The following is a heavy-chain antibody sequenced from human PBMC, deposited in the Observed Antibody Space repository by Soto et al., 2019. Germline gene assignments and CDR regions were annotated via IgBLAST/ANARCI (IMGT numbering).Heavy chain of an antibody. CDR2: ISYDGSNK. Sequence: GGSLRLSCAASGFTFSSYAMHWVRQAPGKGLEWVAVISYDGSNKYYADSVKGRFTISRDNSKNSLYLQMNSLRAEDTAVYYCAGGVAVAGTDAFDIWGQGTMVTVSS. V-gene: IGHV3-30-3*01. J-gene: IGHJ3*02. D-gene: IGHD6-19*01. CDR3: AGGVAVAGTDAFDI. CDR1: GFTFSSYA.